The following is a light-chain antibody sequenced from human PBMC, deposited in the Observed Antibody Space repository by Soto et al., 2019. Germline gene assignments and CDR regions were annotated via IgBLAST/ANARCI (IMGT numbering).Light chain of an antibody. V-gene: IGKV3-11*01. J-gene: IGKJ2*01. CDR2: DAS. Sequence: EIVLTQSPATLSLSPGERATLSCRASQSVGSYLDWYQHKPGQAPRLLIYDASNRAPGIPARFSGSGSGTDFTLTISSLEPEDFAVYYCQQRSNWPRGTFGQGTKVDIK. CDR1: QSVGSY. CDR3: QQRSNWPRGT.